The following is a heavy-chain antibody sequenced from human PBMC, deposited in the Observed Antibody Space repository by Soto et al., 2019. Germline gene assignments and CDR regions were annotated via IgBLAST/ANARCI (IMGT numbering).Heavy chain of an antibody. V-gene: IGHV4-39*01. D-gene: IGHD3-16*01. J-gene: IGHJ4*02. Sequence: QLQLQESGPRLVKPSATLSLTCTISGDSTSTKEYYWAWIRQSPGEGPEWIGSIYYTGNTYYNPSLKSRVTVFVDTSKTQFSLKLSSVTAADTAEYFCAKSAMTLITAYYFDYWCRGALVTVSP. CDR3: AKSAMTLITAYYFDY. CDR1: GDSTSTKEYY. CDR2: IYYTGNT.